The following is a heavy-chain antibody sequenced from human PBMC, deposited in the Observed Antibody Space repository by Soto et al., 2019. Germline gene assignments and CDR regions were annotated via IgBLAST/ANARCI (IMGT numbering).Heavy chain of an antibody. Sequence: GESLKISCKGSGYSFTTYWISWVRQMPGKGLEWMWIIYPGDYDTRYSPSFQGQVTISVDKSITTAYLQWSSLKASDTAMYYCATGPDYGDYWGQGTLVTVSS. CDR1: GYSFTTYW. CDR2: IYPGDYDT. J-gene: IGHJ4*02. CDR3: ATGPDYGDY. V-gene: IGHV5-51*01. D-gene: IGHD4-17*01.